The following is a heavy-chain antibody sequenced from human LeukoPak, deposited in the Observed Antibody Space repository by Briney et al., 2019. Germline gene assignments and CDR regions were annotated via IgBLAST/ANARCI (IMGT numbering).Heavy chain of an antibody. D-gene: IGHD3-16*02. CDR2: ISGGGGST. Sequence: PGGSLRLSCAASGFTFSSYAMSWVRQAPGKGLEWVSAISGGGGSTYYADSVKGRFTISRDNSKNTLYLQMNSLRAEDTAVYYCAKDGYDYVWGSYLQFDYWGQGTLVTVSS. J-gene: IGHJ4*02. CDR1: GFTFSSYA. V-gene: IGHV3-23*01. CDR3: AKDGYDYVWGSYLQFDY.